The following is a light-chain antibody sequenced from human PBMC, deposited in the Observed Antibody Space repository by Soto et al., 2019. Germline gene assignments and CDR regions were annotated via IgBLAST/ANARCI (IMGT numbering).Light chain of an antibody. V-gene: IGKV2-30*02. CDR2: KVS. CDR3: MQGTHWPQT. J-gene: IGKJ1*01. Sequence: DVVLTQSPLSLPVTLGQPASISCRSSQSLVHSDGNTYLNWFHQRPGQSPRRLIFKVSNRDSGVPDRFSGSGSGTDFSLKISRVEAEDLGVYYCMQGTHWPQTFGQGTKVEIK. CDR1: QSLVHSDGNTY.